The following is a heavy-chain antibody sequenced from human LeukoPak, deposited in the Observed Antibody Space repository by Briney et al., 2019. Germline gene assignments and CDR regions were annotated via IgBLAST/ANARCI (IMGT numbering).Heavy chain of an antibody. CDR1: GDSVSSNSAA. CDR2: TYCRSKWYN. J-gene: IGHJ5*02. D-gene: IGHD6-19*01. V-gene: IGHV6-1*01. CDR3: ARGGIAVAGNNWFDP. Sequence: SQTLSLTCAISGDSVSSNSAAWNWIRQSPSRGLEWLGRTYCRSKWYNDYAVSVKSRITINPDTSKNQFSLQLNSVTPEDTAVYYCARGGIAVAGNNWFDPWGQGTLVTVSS.